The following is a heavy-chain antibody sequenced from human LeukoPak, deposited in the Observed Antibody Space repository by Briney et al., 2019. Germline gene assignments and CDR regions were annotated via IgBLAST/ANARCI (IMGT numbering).Heavy chain of an antibody. V-gene: IGHV3-23*01. CDR2: ISGRGGST. CDR3: AKAVTAMVPYYFDY. Sequence: PGGSLRLSCAASGFTLSSYDMSWVRQAPGKGLAWVSAISGRGGSTYYADSVKGRFTISRDNSKNTLYLQMNSLRAEDTAVYYCAKAVTAMVPYYFDYWGQGTLVTVSS. D-gene: IGHD5-18*01. CDR1: GFTLSSYD. J-gene: IGHJ4*02.